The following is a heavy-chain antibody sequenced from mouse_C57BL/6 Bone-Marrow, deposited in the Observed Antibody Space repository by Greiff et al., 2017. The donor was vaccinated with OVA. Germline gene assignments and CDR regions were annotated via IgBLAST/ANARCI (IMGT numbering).Heavy chain of an antibody. D-gene: IGHD1-1*01. CDR1: EYEFPSHD. J-gene: IGHJ1*03. V-gene: IGHV5-2*01. CDR3: ARRVTTEESYWYFDV. Sequence: EVHLVESGGGLVQPGESLKLSCESNEYEFPSHDMSWVRQTPEKRLELVAAINSDGGSTYSPDHMERRFIISRDNTKKTLYLQMSRLRSEDTALYYCARRVTTEESYWYFDVWGTGTTVTVAS. CDR2: INSDGGST.